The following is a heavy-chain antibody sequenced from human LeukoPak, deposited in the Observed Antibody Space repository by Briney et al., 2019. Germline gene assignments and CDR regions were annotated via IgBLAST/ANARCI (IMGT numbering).Heavy chain of an antibody. CDR2: ISGDGGST. V-gene: IGHV3-43*02. D-gene: IGHD1-26*01. CDR1: GFTFDDYA. Sequence: GGSLRLSCAASGFTFDDYAMHWVRQPPGKGLEWVSLISGDGGSTYYADSVKGRFTISRDNSKNSLYLQMNSLRTEDTAMYYCAKVFSGNYGLSDYWGQGTLVTVSS. CDR3: AKVFSGNYGLSDY. J-gene: IGHJ4*02.